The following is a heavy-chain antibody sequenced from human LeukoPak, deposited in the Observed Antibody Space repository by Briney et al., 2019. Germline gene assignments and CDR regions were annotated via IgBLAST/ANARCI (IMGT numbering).Heavy chain of an antibody. CDR1: GFTFSSYA. CDR2: ISYDGSNK. V-gene: IGHV3-30-3*01. Sequence: PGGSLRLSCAASGFTFSSYAMHWVRQAPGKGLEWVAVISYDGSNKYYADSVKGRFTISRDNSKNTLYLQMNSLRAEGTAVYYCARIVVDYYYMDVWGKGTTVTVSS. CDR3: ARIVVDYYYMDV. D-gene: IGHD2-2*01. J-gene: IGHJ6*03.